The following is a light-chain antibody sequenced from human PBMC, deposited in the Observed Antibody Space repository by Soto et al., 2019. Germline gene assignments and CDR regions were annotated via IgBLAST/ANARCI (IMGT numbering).Light chain of an antibody. V-gene: IGKV1-5*03. CDR3: QQYNSYSYT. CDR1: QNINNW. J-gene: IGKJ2*01. CDR2: EAS. Sequence: DFQMTQSPSTLSASVGDRVTITCRASQNINNWLAWYQQKPGKAPKLLIYEASNLQSGVPSRFSGSGSGTEFILTISSLQPDDFATYYRQQYNSYSYTFGQGTKVDIK.